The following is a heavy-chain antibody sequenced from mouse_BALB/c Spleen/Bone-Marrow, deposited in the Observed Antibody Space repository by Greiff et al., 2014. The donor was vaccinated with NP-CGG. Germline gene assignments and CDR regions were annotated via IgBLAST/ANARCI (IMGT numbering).Heavy chain of an antibody. J-gene: IGHJ4*01. CDR3: SRGRRDTLDY. CDR1: GYTFTSYY. Sequence: QVHAKQSGAELVKPGASVKLSCKASGYTFTSYYMYWVKQRPGQGLEWFGEINPSNGGTNFNEKFKNKATLTVDKSSSTAYMQLSSLTSEDSAVYYCSRGRRDTLDYWGQGTSVTVSS. V-gene: IGHV1S81*02. CDR2: INPSNGGT.